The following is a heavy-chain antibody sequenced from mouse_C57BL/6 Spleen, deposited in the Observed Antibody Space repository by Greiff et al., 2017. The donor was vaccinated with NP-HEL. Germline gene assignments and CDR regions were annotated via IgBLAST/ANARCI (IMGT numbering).Heavy chain of an antibody. J-gene: IGHJ4*01. CDR2: INPSTGGT. CDR3: ARNLWLRDYAMDY. D-gene: IGHD2-2*01. Sequence: EVMLVESGPELVKPGASVKISCKASGYSFTGYYMNWVKQSPEKSLEWIGEINPSTGGTTYNQKFKAKATLTVDKSSSTAYMQLKSLTSEDSAVYYCARNLWLRDYAMDYWGQGTSVTVSS. CDR1: GYSFTGYY. V-gene: IGHV1-42*01.